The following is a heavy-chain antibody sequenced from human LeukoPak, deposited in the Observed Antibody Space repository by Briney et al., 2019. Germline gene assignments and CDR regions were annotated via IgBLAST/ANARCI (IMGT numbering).Heavy chain of an antibody. V-gene: IGHV3-7*01. CDR2: IKQDGSEK. J-gene: IGHJ6*03. CDR1: GLTFSSYW. D-gene: IGHD2-8*01. CDR3: AREQMVYYYYMDV. Sequence: PGGSLRLSCAASGLTFSSYWMSWVRQAPGKGLEWVANIKQDGSEKYYVDSVKGRFTISRDNAKNSLYLQMNSLRAEDTAVYYCAREQMVYYYYMDVWGKGTTVTVSS.